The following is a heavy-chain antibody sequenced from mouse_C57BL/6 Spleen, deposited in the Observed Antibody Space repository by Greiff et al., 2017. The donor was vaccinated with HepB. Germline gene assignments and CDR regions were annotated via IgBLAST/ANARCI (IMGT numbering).Heavy chain of an antibody. D-gene: IGHD1-1*01. V-gene: IGHV1-15*01. CDR1: GYTFTDYE. J-gene: IGHJ3*01. CDR3: TRRDYGSSYPFAY. Sequence: VQLQQSGAELVRPGASVKLSCKASGYTFTDYEMHWVKQTPVHGLEWIGAIDPETGGTAYNQKFKGKAILTADKSSSTAYMELRSLTSEDSAVYYCTRRDYGSSYPFAYWGQGTLVTVSA. CDR2: IDPETGGT.